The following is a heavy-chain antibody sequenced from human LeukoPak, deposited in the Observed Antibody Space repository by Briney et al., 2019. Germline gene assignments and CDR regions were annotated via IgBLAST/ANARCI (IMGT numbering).Heavy chain of an antibody. CDR2: ISSSSSNI. J-gene: IGHJ4*02. Sequence: GGSLRLSCAASGFTFSSYSMNWVRQAPGKGLEWVSYISSSSSNIYYADSVKGRLTISRDNAKNSLYLQLNTLRAEDTAVYYCARAPDELAVDFDYWGQGTLVTVSP. CDR3: ARAPDELAVDFDY. D-gene: IGHD6-19*01. CDR1: GFTFSSYS. V-gene: IGHV3-48*04.